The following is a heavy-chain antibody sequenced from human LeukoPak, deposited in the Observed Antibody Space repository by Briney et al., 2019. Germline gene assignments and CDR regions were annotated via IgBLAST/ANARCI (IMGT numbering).Heavy chain of an antibody. D-gene: IGHD2-15*01. J-gene: IGHJ5*02. CDR1: GFTFSSYS. CDR2: ISSSSSYI. Sequence: GGSLRLSCAASGFTFSSYSMNWVRQAPGKGREWVSSISSSSSYIYYADSVKGRFTIYRDNAKNSLYLQMNSLRADDTAVYYCARDLTDIVVVVAATGPGVFDPWGQGTLVTVSS. CDR3: ARDLTDIVVVVAATGPGVFDP. V-gene: IGHV3-21*01.